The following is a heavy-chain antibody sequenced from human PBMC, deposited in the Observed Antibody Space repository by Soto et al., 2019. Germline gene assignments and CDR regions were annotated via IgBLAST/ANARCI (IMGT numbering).Heavy chain of an antibody. CDR1: GFTLSSYS. CDR2: ISSSSSTI. J-gene: IGHJ3*02. Sequence: PGGSLRLSCAASGFTLSSYSMNWVRQAPGKGLEWVSYISSSSSTIYYADSVKGRFTISRDNAKNSLYLQMNSLRAEDTAVYYCAREGYCSGGSCYFGPPFAFDIWGQRTMVTVSS. D-gene: IGHD2-15*01. CDR3: AREGYCSGGSCYFGPPFAFDI. V-gene: IGHV3-48*01.